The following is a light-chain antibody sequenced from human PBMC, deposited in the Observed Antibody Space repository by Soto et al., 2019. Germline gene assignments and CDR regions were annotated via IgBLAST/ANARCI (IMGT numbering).Light chain of an antibody. CDR1: QYISNY. J-gene: IGKJ4*01. CDR2: AAS. Sequence: DIQMTQSPSSLSASVGDRVTITCRASQYISNYLNWYRRKPGETPKLLIFAASTLHSGVASRFSGSGSGTDFTLTISSLQPEDFATYCQQSWSVPLTFGGGTKVEIK. V-gene: IGKV1-39*01. CDR3: QQSWSVPLT.